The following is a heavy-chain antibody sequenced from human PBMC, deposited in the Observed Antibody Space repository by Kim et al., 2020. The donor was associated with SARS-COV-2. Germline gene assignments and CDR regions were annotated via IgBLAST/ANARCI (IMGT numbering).Heavy chain of an antibody. D-gene: IGHD2-21*02. CDR1: GFTFSSYA. Sequence: GGSLRLSCAASGFTFSSYAIQWVRQPQGKGLEWVAGISYDGSHKYYADSVKGRFTISRDISKKTLYLQMNSLRADDTAVYYCATPGWKTASFEHWVQGIL. CDR3: ATPGWKTASFEH. CDR2: ISYDGSHK. J-gene: IGHJ1*01. V-gene: IGHV3-30*03.